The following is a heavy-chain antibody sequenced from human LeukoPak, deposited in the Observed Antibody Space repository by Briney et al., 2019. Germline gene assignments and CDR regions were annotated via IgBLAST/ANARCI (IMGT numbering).Heavy chain of an antibody. V-gene: IGHV3-30*18. CDR2: ISYDGSNK. D-gene: IGHD3-9*01. Sequence: GGSLRLSCAASGFTFSSYGMHWVRQAPGKGLEWVAVISYDGSNKYYADSVKGRFTISRDNSKNTLYLQMNSLRAEDTAVYYCAKDLRISEAYDILTGPGKKAFDIWGYLGGAFDIWGQGTMVTVSS. CDR3: AKDLRISEAYDILTGPGKKAFDIWGYLGGAFDI. CDR1: GFTFSSYG. J-gene: IGHJ3*02.